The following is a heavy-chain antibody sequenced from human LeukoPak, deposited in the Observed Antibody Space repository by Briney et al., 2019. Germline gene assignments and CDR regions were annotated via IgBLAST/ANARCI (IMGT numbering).Heavy chain of an antibody. Sequence: SETLSLTCAVYGGSFSLYYWTWIRQSPGKGLEWIGEINHSGNTNYNPSLKSRVTISVDTPKNQFSLQVTSVTAADTAVYYCARRPGYCPNGVCYKRNWFDPWGQGTLVTVSS. D-gene: IGHD2-8*01. V-gene: IGHV4-34*01. J-gene: IGHJ5*02. CDR2: INHSGNT. CDR1: GGSFSLYY. CDR3: ARRPGYCPNGVCYKRNWFDP.